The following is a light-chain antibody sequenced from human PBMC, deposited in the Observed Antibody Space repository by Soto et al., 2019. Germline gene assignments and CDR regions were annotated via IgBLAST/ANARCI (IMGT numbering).Light chain of an antibody. CDR3: GSYTSATTWV. CDR1: SSDTGRYNY. CDR2: EVS. Sequence: QSALTQPASVSGSPGQSITISCTGSSSDTGRYNYVSWYQQLPGKAPKLIIYEVSNRPSGVSDRFSGSKSGNTASLSISGLQTEDEADYYCGSYTSATTWVFGGGTKLTVL. J-gene: IGLJ3*02. V-gene: IGLV2-14*03.